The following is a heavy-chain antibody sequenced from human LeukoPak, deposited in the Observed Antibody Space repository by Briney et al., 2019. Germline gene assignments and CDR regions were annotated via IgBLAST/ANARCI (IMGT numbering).Heavy chain of an antibody. CDR1: GFTFSSYW. CDR2: ISSDGSST. CDR3: AIALPPSISTPWK. J-gene: IGHJ4*02. V-gene: IGHV3-74*01. Sequence: PGGSLRLSCAASGFTFSSYWIHWVRQAPGKGLVWVSHISSDGSSTSYADSVKGRFTISRDNAKNTLYLQMNSLRAEDTAVYYCAIALPPSISTPWKWGQGTLVTVSS. D-gene: IGHD2-2*01.